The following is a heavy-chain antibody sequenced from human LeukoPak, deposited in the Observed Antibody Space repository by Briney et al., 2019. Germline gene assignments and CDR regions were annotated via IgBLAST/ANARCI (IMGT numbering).Heavy chain of an antibody. CDR1: GGSLSSYY. V-gene: IGHV4-59*01. Sequence: PSETLSLTCTVSGGSLSSYYWSWIRQPPGKGLEWIGYIYYSGSTNYNPSLKSRVTISVDTSKNQFSLKLSSVTAADTAVYYCARGLGYCSSTSCYAWFDPWGQGTLVTVSS. CDR3: ARGLGYCSSTSCYAWFDP. D-gene: IGHD2-2*01. J-gene: IGHJ5*02. CDR2: IYYSGST.